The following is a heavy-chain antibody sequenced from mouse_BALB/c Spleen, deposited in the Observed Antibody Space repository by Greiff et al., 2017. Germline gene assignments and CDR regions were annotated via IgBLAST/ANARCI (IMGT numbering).Heavy chain of an antibody. Sequence: VQGVESGAELAKPGASVKMSCKASGYTFTSYWMHWVKQRPGQGLEWIGYINPSTGYTEYNQKFKDKATLTADKSSSTAYMQLSSLTSEDSAVYYCARGDYRYDDAMDYWGQGTSVTVSS. CDR1: GYTFTSYW. V-gene: IGHV1-7*01. D-gene: IGHD2-14*01. CDR2: INPSTGYT. CDR3: ARGDYRYDDAMDY. J-gene: IGHJ4*01.